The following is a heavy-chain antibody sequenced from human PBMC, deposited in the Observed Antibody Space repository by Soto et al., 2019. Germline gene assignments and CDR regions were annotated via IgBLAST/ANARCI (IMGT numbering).Heavy chain of an antibody. D-gene: IGHD1-26*01. CDR3: ASTRDSGTSHYFDS. J-gene: IGHJ4*02. V-gene: IGHV3-53*01. Sequence: GGSLRLSCAASGLTVSSHYMSWVRQGPGKGLEWVSVIYKGGGTFYADSVKGRFTISRDNSQNTVFLQMNSLRAEDTAVYYCASTRDSGTSHYFDSWGQGTLVTVSS. CDR2: IYKGGGT. CDR1: GLTVSSHY.